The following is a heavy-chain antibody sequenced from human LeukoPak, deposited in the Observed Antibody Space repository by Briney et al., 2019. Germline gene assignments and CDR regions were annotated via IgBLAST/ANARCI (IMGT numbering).Heavy chain of an antibody. CDR1: GGSISSSSYY. CDR3: ARDPGSSGWTKYYYYYMDV. CDR2: IYYSGST. V-gene: IGHV4-39*07. J-gene: IGHJ6*03. Sequence: SETLSLTCTLSGGSISSSSYYWGWTRQPPGKGLEWIGSIYYSGSTYYNPSLKSRVTISVDTSKNQFSLKLSSVTAADTAVYYCARDPGSSGWTKYYYYYMDVWGKGTTVTVSS. D-gene: IGHD6-19*01.